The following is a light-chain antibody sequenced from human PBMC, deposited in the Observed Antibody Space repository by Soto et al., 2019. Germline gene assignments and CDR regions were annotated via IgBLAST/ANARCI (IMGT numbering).Light chain of an antibody. CDR1: QSLTNNY. V-gene: IGKV3-20*01. Sequence: EIVLTQSPGTLSLSPGERATLSCRASQSLTNNYLAWYQQKPGQAPRLLMYGAFSRATGITDRFSGSGSGTDFTLTISRLEPEDFAVYYCQQYNRVPRTFGQGTKVEIK. CDR3: QQYNRVPRT. CDR2: GAF. J-gene: IGKJ1*01.